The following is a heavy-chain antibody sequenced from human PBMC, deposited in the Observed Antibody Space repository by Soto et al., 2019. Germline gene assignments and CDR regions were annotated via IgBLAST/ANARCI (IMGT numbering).Heavy chain of an antibody. J-gene: IGHJ4*02. V-gene: IGHV4-39*01. CDR3: ARRLFGELSYDGAFDY. Sequence: SETLSLTCTVSGGSISSSSYYWGWIRQPPGKGLEWIGSIYYSGSTYYNPSLKSRVTISVDTSKNQFSLKLSSVTAADTAVYYCARRLFGELSYDGAFDYWGQGTLVTVSS. CDR1: GGSISSSSYY. CDR2: IYYSGST. D-gene: IGHD3-10*02.